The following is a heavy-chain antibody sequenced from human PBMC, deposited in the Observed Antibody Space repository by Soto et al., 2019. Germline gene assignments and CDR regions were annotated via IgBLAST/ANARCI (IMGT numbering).Heavy chain of an antibody. CDR3: AKCTSGPGGFDC. CDR1: GFTFSSYW. J-gene: IGHJ4*02. Sequence: EVQLVESGGGLVQPGGSLRLSCAASGFTFSSYWMHWVRQAPGKGLVWVSRINSDGSSTSYADSVKGRFTISRDNAKNTRYLQMNSLRAEDTAVYYCAKCTSGPGGFDCWGQGTLVTVSS. CDR2: INSDGSST. V-gene: IGHV3-74*01. D-gene: IGHD2-2*01.